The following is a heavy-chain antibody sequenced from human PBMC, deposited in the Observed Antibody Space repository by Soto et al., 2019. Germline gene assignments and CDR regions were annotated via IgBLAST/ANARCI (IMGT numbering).Heavy chain of an antibody. V-gene: IGHV1-69*02. CDR2: IIPILGIA. Sequence: QVQLVQSGAEVKKPGSSVKVSCKASGGTFSSYTISWVRQAPGQGLEWMGRIIPILGIANYAQKFQGRVTITADKSTSTAYMELSSLRYEDTAVYYCARSVTDGYDAFDIWGQGTMVTVSS. D-gene: IGHD6-13*01. CDR1: GGTFSSYT. J-gene: IGHJ3*02. CDR3: ARSVTDGYDAFDI.